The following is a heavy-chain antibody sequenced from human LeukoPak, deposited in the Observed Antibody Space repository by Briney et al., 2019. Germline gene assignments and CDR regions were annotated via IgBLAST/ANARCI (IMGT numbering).Heavy chain of an antibody. Sequence: HPGGSLRLSCAASGFTFSSYAMSWVRQAPGKGLEWVSATGSNGVTYYADSVKGRFTISRDNSKNALYLQMNGLRADDTAVYYCGIRDTSDYYVFWGQGTLVTVSS. V-gene: IGHV3-23*01. J-gene: IGHJ4*02. CDR2: TGSNGVT. D-gene: IGHD3-22*01. CDR1: GFTFSSYA. CDR3: GIRDTSDYYVF.